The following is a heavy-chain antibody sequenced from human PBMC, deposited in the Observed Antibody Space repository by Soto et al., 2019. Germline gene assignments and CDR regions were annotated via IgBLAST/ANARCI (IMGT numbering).Heavy chain of an antibody. CDR1: GGSLSCYY. CDR3: ARGDIWSGYWL. D-gene: IGHD3-3*01. Sequence: PSETLSLTCAVDGGSLSCYYWSWIRQPPGKGLEWIGEVNHRGSTNYNPSLKSRVTISVDTSKNQFSLNLSSVTAADTAVYFCARGDIWSGYWLWGQGTLVTVSS. CDR2: VNHRGST. J-gene: IGHJ4*02. V-gene: IGHV4-34*01.